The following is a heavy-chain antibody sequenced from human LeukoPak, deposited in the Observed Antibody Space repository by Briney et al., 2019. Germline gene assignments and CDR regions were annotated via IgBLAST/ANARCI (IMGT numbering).Heavy chain of an antibody. V-gene: IGHV1-8*01. D-gene: IGHD4-23*01. Sequence: ASVRVSCKTSGYIFRDYEINWVRQAPGLGLEWVAWIHANSGKAGSAQKFQGRVTLTRDTSTETAFMELSGLTSDDSATYFCARGHYGGNRYFDNWGQGTLVTVSS. CDR3: ARGHYGGNRYFDN. J-gene: IGHJ4*02. CDR2: IHANSGKA. CDR1: GYIFRDYE.